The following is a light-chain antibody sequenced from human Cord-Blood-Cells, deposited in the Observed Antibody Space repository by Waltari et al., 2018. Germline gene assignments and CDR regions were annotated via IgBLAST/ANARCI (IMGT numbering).Light chain of an antibody. J-gene: IGLJ3*02. CDR3: QVWDSSSDWV. V-gene: IGLV3-21*04. CDR2: YDS. CDR1: NIGSKS. Sequence: SYVLTQPPSVSVAPGKTARITCGGNNIGSKSVHWYQQKPGQAPVLVIYYDSDRPSGIPERFSGYNSGNTATLTISRVEVGDEADYYCQVWDSSSDWVFGGGTKLTVL.